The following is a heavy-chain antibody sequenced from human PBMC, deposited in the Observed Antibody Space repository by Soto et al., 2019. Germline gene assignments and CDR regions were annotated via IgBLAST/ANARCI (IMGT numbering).Heavy chain of an antibody. CDR1: GGSFSGYY. D-gene: IGHD3-10*01. J-gene: IGHJ4*02. Sequence: SETLSLTCAVYGGSFSGYYWSWIRQPPGKGLEWIGEINHSGSTNYNPSLKSRVTISVDTSKNQFSLKLSSVTAADTAVYYCARRRGAYYYGPIDYWGQGTLVTVS. CDR3: ARRRGAYYYGPIDY. CDR2: INHSGST. V-gene: IGHV4-34*01.